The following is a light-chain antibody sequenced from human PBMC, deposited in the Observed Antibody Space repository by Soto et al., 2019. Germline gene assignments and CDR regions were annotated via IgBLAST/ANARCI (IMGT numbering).Light chain of an antibody. CDR3: QQYASSRT. Sequence: PGQRATLSCRASQSVSSNYLAWYQQKPGQPPRLLIYDASSRATGAPDRFSGSGSGTDFTLTISRLEPEDFAVYYCQQYASSRTFGQGTKVDI. J-gene: IGKJ1*01. CDR1: QSVSSNY. CDR2: DAS. V-gene: IGKV3-20*01.